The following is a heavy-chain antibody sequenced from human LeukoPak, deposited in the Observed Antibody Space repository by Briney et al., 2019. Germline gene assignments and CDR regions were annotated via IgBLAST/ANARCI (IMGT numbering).Heavy chain of an antibody. CDR2: IKEDGSQR. D-gene: IGHD6-19*01. CDR3: AGSSGWLFDY. CDR1: GFTFSNYW. Sequence: PGGSLRLSCAGTGFTFSNYWMNWVRQAPGKGLEWVANIKEDGSQRYYVDSVKGRFTISRDNGKNSVYLQMSGLGAEDTAVYYCAGSSGWLFDYWGQGTLVAVSS. J-gene: IGHJ4*02. V-gene: IGHV3-7*01.